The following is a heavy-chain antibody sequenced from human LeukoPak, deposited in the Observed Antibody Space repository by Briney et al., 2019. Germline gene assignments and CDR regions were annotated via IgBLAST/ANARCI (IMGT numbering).Heavy chain of an antibody. CDR3: ARDRNYYDSSGLS. V-gene: IGHV3-48*03. Sequence: PGGSLRLSCAASGFTFSSYEMNWVRQAPGKGLEWVSYISSSGSTIYYADSVKGRFTISRDNAKNSLYLQMNSLRAEDTAVYYCARDRNYYDSSGLSWGQGTLVTVSS. CDR1: GFTFSSYE. D-gene: IGHD3-22*01. J-gene: IGHJ5*02. CDR2: ISSSGSTI.